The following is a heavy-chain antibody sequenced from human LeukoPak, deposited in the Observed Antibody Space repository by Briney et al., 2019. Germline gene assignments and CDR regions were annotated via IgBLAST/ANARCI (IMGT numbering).Heavy chain of an antibody. J-gene: IGHJ4*02. CDR3: ARDGASHEQLDY. Sequence: GGSLRLSCAASGFTFSSYWMYWVRQDPGKGPVWVSRINNDGSSTNYADSVKGRFTMSRDNAKNTLYLQMNSLRAEDTAAYYCARDGASHEQLDYWGQGTLVTVSS. V-gene: IGHV3-74*01. D-gene: IGHD6-13*01. CDR1: GFTFSSYW. CDR2: INNDGSST.